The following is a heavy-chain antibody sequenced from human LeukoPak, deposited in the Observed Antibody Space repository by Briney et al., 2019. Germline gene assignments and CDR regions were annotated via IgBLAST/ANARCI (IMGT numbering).Heavy chain of an antibody. CDR2: IYYSGST. V-gene: IGHV4-39*01. CDR1: GGSISSNDYY. D-gene: IGHD3-3*01. CDR3: ARHSPHYDFWSGYYIDY. J-gene: IGHJ4*02. Sequence: SETLSLTRTVSGGSISSNDYYWDWIRQPPGMGLEYIGSIYYSGSTYYNPSLKSRVTISVDTSKNQFSLKLSSVTAADTAVYYCARHSPHYDFWSGYYIDYWGQGTLVTVSS.